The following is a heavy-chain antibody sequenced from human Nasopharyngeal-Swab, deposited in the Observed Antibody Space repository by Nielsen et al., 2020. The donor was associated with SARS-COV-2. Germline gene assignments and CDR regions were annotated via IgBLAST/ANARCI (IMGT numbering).Heavy chain of an antibody. CDR3: ARDRRGNSVGKDYCGMDV. D-gene: IGHD4-23*01. J-gene: IGHJ6*02. CDR2: IYSGGST. CDR1: GFTVSSNY. V-gene: IGHV3-53*01. Sequence: GESLKISCAASGFTVSSNYMSWVRQAPGKGLEWVSVIYSGGSTYYADSVKGRFTISRDNSKNTLYLQMNSLRADDTAVYYCARDRRGNSVGKDYCGMDVWGQGTTVTVSS.